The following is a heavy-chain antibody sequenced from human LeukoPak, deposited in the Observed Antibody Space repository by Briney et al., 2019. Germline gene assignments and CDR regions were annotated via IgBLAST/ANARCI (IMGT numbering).Heavy chain of an antibody. J-gene: IGHJ4*02. D-gene: IGHD3-22*01. V-gene: IGHV4-34*01. CDR2: INHSGST. CDR1: GASFRGHY. CDR3: ASLTSDYYDSSGYSYFDY. Sequence: SETLSLTCAVYGASFRGHYWSWSRQPPGNGLEWSGEINHSGSTNYSPSLKSRVTISVDTSKNQFSLKLSSVTAADTAVYYCASLTSDYYDSSGYSYFDYWGQGTLVTVSS.